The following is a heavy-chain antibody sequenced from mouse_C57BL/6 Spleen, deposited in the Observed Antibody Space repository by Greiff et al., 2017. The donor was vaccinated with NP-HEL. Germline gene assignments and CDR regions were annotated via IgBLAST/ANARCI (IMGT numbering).Heavy chain of an antibody. CDR3: ARSCDYDGNY. CDR1: GYAFSSSW. D-gene: IGHD2-4*01. Sequence: QVQLQQSGPELVKPGASVKISCKASGYAFSSSWMNWVKQRPGKGLEWIGRIYPGDGDTNYNGKFKAKATLTADKSSSTAYMQLSSLTSEDSAVYFCARSCDYDGNYRGQGTTLTVSS. V-gene: IGHV1-82*01. CDR2: IYPGDGDT. J-gene: IGHJ2*01.